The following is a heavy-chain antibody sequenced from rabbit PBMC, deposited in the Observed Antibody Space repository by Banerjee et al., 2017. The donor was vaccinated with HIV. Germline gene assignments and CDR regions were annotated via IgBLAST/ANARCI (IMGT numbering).Heavy chain of an antibody. CDR2: IDTSDGNT. Sequence: QSLEESGGDLVKPGASLTLTCTASGFSFSSSDYMCWVRQAPGKGLEWITCIDTSDGNTWYANWARGRFTISKTSSTTVTLQMTSLTAADTATYFCARDSDGGYVTDFLNLWGPGTLVTVS. D-gene: IGHD7-1*01. CDR3: ARDSDGGYVTDFLNL. J-gene: IGHJ4*01. CDR1: GFSFSSSDY. V-gene: IGHV1S40*01.